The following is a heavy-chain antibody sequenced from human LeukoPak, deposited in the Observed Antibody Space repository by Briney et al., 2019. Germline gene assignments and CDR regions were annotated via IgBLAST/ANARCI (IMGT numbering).Heavy chain of an antibody. Sequence: ALRLSCAASGFTFSSYAMHWVRQAPGKGLEWVAVISYDGSNKYYADSVKGRFTISRDNSKNTLYLQMNSLRAEDTAVYYCARDLTPTYYDYVWGSESMDVWGQGTTATVSS. CDR2: ISYDGSNK. V-gene: IGHV3-30-3*01. CDR3: ARDLTPTYYDYVWGSESMDV. D-gene: IGHD3-16*01. J-gene: IGHJ6*02. CDR1: GFTFSSYA.